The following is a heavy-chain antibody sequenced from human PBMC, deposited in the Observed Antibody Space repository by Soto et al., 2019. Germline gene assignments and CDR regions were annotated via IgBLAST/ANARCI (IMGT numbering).Heavy chain of an antibody. J-gene: IGHJ5*02. CDR2: INPSGGST. Sequence: ASVKVSCKASGFTFNSSAVHWVRQAPGQGLEWMGIINPSGGSTSYAQKFQGRVTMTRDTSTSTVYMELSSLRSEDTAVYYCARRVSIYDSSGYSWFDPWGQGTLVTVSS. CDR3: ARRVSIYDSSGYSWFDP. V-gene: IGHV1-46*02. CDR1: GFTFNSSA. D-gene: IGHD3-22*01.